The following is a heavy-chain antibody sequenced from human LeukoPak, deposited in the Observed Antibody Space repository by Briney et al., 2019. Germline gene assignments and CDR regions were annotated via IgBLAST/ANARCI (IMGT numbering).Heavy chain of an antibody. V-gene: IGHV4-59*08. CDR3: ARRSKGYYDSSWYFDL. Sequence: SETLSLTCTVSGGSISSYYWSWIRQPPGKGLEWIGYIYYSGSTNYNPSLKSRVTISVDTSKNQFSLKLSSVTAADTAVYYCARRSKGYYDSSWYFDLWGRGTLVTVSS. D-gene: IGHD3-22*01. CDR1: GGSISSYY. CDR2: IYYSGST. J-gene: IGHJ2*01.